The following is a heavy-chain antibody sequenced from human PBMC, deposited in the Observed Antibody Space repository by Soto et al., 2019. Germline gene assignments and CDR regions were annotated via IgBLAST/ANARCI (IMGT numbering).Heavy chain of an antibody. J-gene: IGHJ5*02. CDR3: ARGVGLYNWFDP. V-gene: IGHV1-3*01. Sequence: QVQLVQSGAEVKKPGASVKVSCKASGYTFTSYAMHWVRQAPGQRLEWMGWINAGNGNTKYSQKFQGRVTITRDTSASTAYMELSSLRSEDTAVYYCARGVGLYNWFDPWGQGTLVTVSS. D-gene: IGHD1-26*01. CDR2: INAGNGNT. CDR1: GYTFTSYA.